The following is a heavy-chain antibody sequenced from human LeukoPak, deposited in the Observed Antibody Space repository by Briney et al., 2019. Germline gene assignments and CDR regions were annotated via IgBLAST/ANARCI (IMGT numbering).Heavy chain of an antibody. CDR2: INHSGST. J-gene: IGHJ5*02. Sequence: SETLSLTCAVYGGSFSGYYWSWIRQPPGKGLEWIGEINHSGSTNYNPSLKSRVTISVDTSKNQFSLKLSSVTAADTAVYYCARGLRYFDWLLGAGGDWFDPWGQGTLVTVSS. D-gene: IGHD3-9*01. CDR1: GGSFSGYY. V-gene: IGHV4-34*01. CDR3: ARGLRYFDWLLGAGGDWFDP.